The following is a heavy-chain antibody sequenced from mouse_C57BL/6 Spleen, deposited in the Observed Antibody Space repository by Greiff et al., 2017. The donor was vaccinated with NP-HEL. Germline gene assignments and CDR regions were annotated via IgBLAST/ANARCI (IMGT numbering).Heavy chain of an antibody. J-gene: IGHJ4*01. CDR2: IWGVGST. CDR3: ARLRRDYAMDY. V-gene: IGHV2-6*01. D-gene: IGHD2-4*01. Sequence: QVHVKQSGPGLVAPSQSLSITCTVSGFSLTSYGVDWVRQSPGKGLEWLGVIWGVGSTNYNSALKSRLSISKDNSKSQVFLKMNSLQTDDTAMYYCARLRRDYAMDYWGQGTSVTVSS. CDR1: GFSLTSYG.